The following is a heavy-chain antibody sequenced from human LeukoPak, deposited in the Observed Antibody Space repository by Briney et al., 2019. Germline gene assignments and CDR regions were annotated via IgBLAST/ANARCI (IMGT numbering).Heavy chain of an antibody. J-gene: IGHJ4*02. Sequence: GRALRLSCAASGFTFSSYGMHWVRQAPGKGLEWVAVIWCDGSNKYYADSVKGRFTISRDNSKNTLYLQMNSLRAEDTAVYYCSRGKGSGSFLIDYWGQGTLVTVSS. D-gene: IGHD3-10*01. CDR1: GFTFSSYG. V-gene: IGHV3-33*01. CDR2: IWCDGSNK. CDR3: SRGKGSGSFLIDY.